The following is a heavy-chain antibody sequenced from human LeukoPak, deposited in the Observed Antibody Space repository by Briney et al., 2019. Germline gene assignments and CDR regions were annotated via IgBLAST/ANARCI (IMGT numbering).Heavy chain of an antibody. V-gene: IGHV1-2*02. CDR2: INPNSGGT. D-gene: IGHD2-2*01. CDR3: ARGLFIVVVPAAKFDP. Sequence: ASVKVSCKASGYTFNDYYMHWVRQAPGQGLEWMGWINPNSGGTNYAQKFQGRVTMTRDTSISTAYMELSRLRSDDTAVYYCARGLFIVVVPAAKFDPWGQGTLVTVSS. CDR1: GYTFNDYY. J-gene: IGHJ5*02.